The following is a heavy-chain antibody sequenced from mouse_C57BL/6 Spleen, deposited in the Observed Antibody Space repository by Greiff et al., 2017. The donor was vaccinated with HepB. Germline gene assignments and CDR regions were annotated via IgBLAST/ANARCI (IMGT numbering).Heavy chain of an antibody. V-gene: IGHV1-82*01. CDR2: IYPGDGDT. J-gene: IGHJ3*01. CDR3: ARNHPEGFAY. Sequence: VKLMESGPELVKPGASVKISCKASGYAFSSSWMNWVKQRPGKGLEWIGRIYPGDGDTNYNGKFKGKATLTADKSSSTAYMQLSSLTSEDSAVYFCARNHPEGFAYWGQGTLVTVSA. CDR1: GYAFSSSW.